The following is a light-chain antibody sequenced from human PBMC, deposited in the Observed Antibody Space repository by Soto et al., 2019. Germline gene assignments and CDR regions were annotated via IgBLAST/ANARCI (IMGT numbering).Light chain of an antibody. CDR3: QQSHSTSLT. Sequence: DIQVIQSPSSLSASVGDRVTNTCRAKMRISNYLNWYQQKPGKAPKLLISGASTLQSGVPSRFSGIGSCAYLTLTISSLQTDDSATYYCQQSHSTSLTFGGGTKLEIK. CDR1: MRISNY. CDR2: GAS. J-gene: IGKJ4*01. V-gene: IGKV1-39*01.